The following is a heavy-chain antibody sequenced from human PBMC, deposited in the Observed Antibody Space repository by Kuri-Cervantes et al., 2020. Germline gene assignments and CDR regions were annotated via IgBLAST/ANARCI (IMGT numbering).Heavy chain of an antibody. CDR3: ARDSVVVVPAYYYYGMDV. Sequence: GESLKISCAASGFTFSDYYMSWIRQAPGKGLEWVSYISSSGSTIYYADSVKGRFTISRDNAKNSLYLQMNSLRAEDTAVYYCARDSVVVVPAYYYYGMDVWGQGTMVTVSS. D-gene: IGHD2-2*01. V-gene: IGHV3-11*01. CDR2: ISSSGSTI. J-gene: IGHJ6*02. CDR1: GFTFSDYY.